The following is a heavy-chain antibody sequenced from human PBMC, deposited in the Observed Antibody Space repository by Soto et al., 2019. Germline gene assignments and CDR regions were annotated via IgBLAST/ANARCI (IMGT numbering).Heavy chain of an antibody. CDR1: GYSFTSYW. CDR2: IYPGDSDT. V-gene: IGHV5-51*01. Sequence: GESLKISGKGSGYSFTSYWIGWVRQMPGKGLEWMGIIYPGDSDTRYSPSFQGQVTISADKSISTAYLQWSSLKASDTAMYYCERTTSPRSYYYGMDVWGQGTTVTVYS. CDR3: ERTTSPRSYYYGMDV. J-gene: IGHJ6*02.